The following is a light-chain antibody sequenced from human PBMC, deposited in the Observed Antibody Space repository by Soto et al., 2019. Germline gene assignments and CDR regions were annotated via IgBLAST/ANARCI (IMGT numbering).Light chain of an antibody. V-gene: IGKV3-11*01. J-gene: IGKJ2*01. CDR3: QQRSNWPPRYT. CDR1: QSVSSY. Sequence: EIVLTQSPATLSLSPGERATLSCRASQSVSSYLAWYQQKPGQAPRLLISDASNRATGIPARFSGSGFATDFTLTISSLEPEDFAVYYCQQRSNWPPRYTFGQGTKLEIK. CDR2: DAS.